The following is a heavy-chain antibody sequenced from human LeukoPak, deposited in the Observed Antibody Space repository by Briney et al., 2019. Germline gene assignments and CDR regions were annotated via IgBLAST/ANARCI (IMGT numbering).Heavy chain of an antibody. CDR1: GFTFSTYW. Sequence: QSGGSLRLSGEASGFTFSTYWMSWVRQAPGKGLEWVANIKQDGSEKYYVDSVKGRFTISRDNAKNSLYLQMNSLRAEDTAMYYCARDSAGNDYWGQGTLVTVSS. CDR2: IKQDGSEK. V-gene: IGHV3-7*01. CDR3: ARDSAGNDY. J-gene: IGHJ4*02. D-gene: IGHD6-13*01.